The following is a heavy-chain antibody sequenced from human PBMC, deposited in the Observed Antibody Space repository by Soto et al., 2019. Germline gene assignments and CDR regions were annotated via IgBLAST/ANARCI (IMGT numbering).Heavy chain of an antibody. J-gene: IGHJ5*01. Sequence: WGSLRLSCAASGFTFITYTMNFVRHAPGKGLEWISSISSGSSYIYYAGSVKGRFTISRDNAKNPLFLQMNSLRADDTAVYYCARDILSGGAYPDSWGQGTKVTVSS. CDR1: GFTFITYT. CDR3: ARDILSGGAYPDS. D-gene: IGHD3-10*01. CDR2: ISSGSSYI. V-gene: IGHV3-21*01.